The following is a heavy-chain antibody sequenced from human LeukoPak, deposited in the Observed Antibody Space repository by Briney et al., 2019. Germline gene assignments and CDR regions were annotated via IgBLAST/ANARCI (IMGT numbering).Heavy chain of an antibody. J-gene: IGHJ4*02. CDR1: GFTFSNYA. CDR3: ARGCGGDCYLDFDY. V-gene: IGHV3-23*01. CDR2: INGRSVNT. D-gene: IGHD2-21*02. Sequence: GGSLRLSCAASGFTFSNYAMAWVRQAPGKGLEWVSTINGRSVNTYYADFAKGRFTISRDYSKNTVYLQMNSLRADDTAVYYCARGCGGDCYLDFDYWGQGTLVTVSS.